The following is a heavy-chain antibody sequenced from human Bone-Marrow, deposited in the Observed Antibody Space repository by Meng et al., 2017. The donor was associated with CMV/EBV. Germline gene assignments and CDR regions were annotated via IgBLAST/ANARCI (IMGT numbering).Heavy chain of an antibody. CDR3: ARGGWRPDS. J-gene: IGHJ5*01. CDR2: IKQDASEK. V-gene: IGHV3-7*04. Sequence: GGSLRLSCAASRFTFSNFAMHWVRQTPGKGLEWVANIKQDASEKYYVDSVKGRFTISRDNAQNSLYLQMNSLRAEDTAVYYCARGGWRPDSWGQGTLVTVSS. CDR1: RFTFSNFA. D-gene: IGHD2-15*01.